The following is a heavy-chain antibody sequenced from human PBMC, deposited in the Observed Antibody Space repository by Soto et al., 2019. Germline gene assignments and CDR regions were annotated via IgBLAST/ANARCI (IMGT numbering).Heavy chain of an antibody. D-gene: IGHD3-22*01. Sequence: QVQLQESGPGLVKPSQTLSLTCTVSGGSISSGGYYWSWLRQHPGKGLEWVGYIYYSGSTYYNPSLKSRVTISVDTSKNQFSLKLSSVTAAATAVYYCARNYDSSGYYYGGSGVFDYWGQGTLVTVSS. V-gene: IGHV4-31*03. CDR2: IYYSGST. J-gene: IGHJ4*02. CDR1: GGSISSGGYY. CDR3: ARNYDSSGYYYGGSGVFDY.